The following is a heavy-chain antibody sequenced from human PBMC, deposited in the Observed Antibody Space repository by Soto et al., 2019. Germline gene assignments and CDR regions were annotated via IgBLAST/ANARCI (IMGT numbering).Heavy chain of an antibody. D-gene: IGHD6-13*01. V-gene: IGHV3-30*18. Sequence: QVHLVESGGGVAQPGRSLRLSCAASGFTFSSYGIHWVRQAPGKGLEWVAVISYDGRNTYYGDSVKGRFTVSRDNSKNTLYLQMNSLRAEDTAVYYCAKDRKYSDSWTSGPFDYWGQGTLVTVSS. CDR2: ISYDGRNT. CDR1: GFTFSSYG. J-gene: IGHJ4*02. CDR3: AKDRKYSDSWTSGPFDY.